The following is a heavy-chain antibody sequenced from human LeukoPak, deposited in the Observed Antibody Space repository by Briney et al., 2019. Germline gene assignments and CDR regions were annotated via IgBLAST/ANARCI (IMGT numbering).Heavy chain of an antibody. CDR2: IIPMYGTT. J-gene: IGHJ3*02. D-gene: IGHD3-10*01. V-gene: IGHV1-69*06. Sequence: SVKVSCKASGGTFSRYAICGVRQAPRQGLAWMGGIIPMYGTTNYAQKFQGRVTITADKTTSTASMELSSLRSEDTAVYYCARDIYGSGSYYLYAFDIWGQGTMVTVSS. CDR3: ARDIYGSGSYYLYAFDI. CDR1: GGTFSRYA.